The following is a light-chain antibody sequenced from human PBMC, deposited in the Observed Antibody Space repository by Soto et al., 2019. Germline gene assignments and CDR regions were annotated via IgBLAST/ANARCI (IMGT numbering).Light chain of an antibody. J-gene: IGKJ4*02. Sequence: EIQMTQSPSTVSSSVGDRVTITCRASQGVSSWLAWYQQKPGQAPKLLIYAASSWQSGVPSRFSGSGSGTDFTLTSSILQHEDFANYYWQQANSFPRTFGGGTKVEIK. V-gene: IGKV1D-12*01. CDR2: AAS. CDR3: QQANSFPRT. CDR1: QGVSSW.